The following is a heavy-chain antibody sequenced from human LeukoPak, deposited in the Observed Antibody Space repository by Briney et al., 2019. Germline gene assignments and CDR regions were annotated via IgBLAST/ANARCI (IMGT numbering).Heavy chain of an antibody. V-gene: IGHV3-15*01. D-gene: IGHD3-3*01. Sequence: GGSLRLSCAASGFTVSSNYMSWVRQAPGKGLEWVGRIKSKTDGGTTDYAAPVKGRFTISRDDSKNTLYLQMNSLKTEDTAVYYCTKEYDFWSGSQNWFDPWGQGTLVTVSS. CDR3: TKEYDFWSGSQNWFDP. J-gene: IGHJ5*02. CDR1: GFTVSSNY. CDR2: IKSKTDGGTT.